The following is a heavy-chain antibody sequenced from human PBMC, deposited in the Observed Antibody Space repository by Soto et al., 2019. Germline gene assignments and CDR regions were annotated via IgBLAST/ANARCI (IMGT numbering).Heavy chain of an antibody. CDR2: IRSKANSYAS. J-gene: IGHJ4*02. CDR3: SYSGNAVAGTSCSY. D-gene: IGHD6-19*01. CDR1: GFTFSGSA. V-gene: IGHV3-73*01. Sequence: EVQLVESGGGLVQPGGSLKLSCAASGFTFSGSAMHWVRQASGKGLEWVGRIRSKANSYASAYAASVKGRFTISRDDSKNTAYLQMNSLKTEDAAVYYCSYSGNAVAGTSCSYWGQGTLVTVSS.